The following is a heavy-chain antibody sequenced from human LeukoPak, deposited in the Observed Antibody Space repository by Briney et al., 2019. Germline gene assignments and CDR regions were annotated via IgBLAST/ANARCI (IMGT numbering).Heavy chain of an antibody. D-gene: IGHD3-22*01. J-gene: IGHJ4*02. CDR3: AREKALMDHYDFSGYDWEY. CDR1: GYSISTLSN. CDR2: IYHGGST. Sequence: SETLSLTCTVSGYSISTLSNWGWIRQSPGKGLEWVASIYHGGSTYYNPSLRGRVTISMDTSKNQISLTLTSVTAADTAVYYCAREKALMDHYDFSGYDWEYWGQGSLVIVSS. V-gene: IGHV4-38-2*02.